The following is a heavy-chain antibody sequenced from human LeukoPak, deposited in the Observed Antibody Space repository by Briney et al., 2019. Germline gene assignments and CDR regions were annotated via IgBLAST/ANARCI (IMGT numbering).Heavy chain of an antibody. CDR2: IIPIFGTA. D-gene: IGHD2-15*01. CDR1: GGSFSSYV. Sequence: GAAGKVSCKGAGGSFSSYVMSWVRQAPGQGLEWMGGIIPIFGTANYAQKFQGRVTITAAEPTSTAYMELSSLKSADTAVYYRARVQHVPGFPPTLDSWGQGTLVTVSS. CDR3: ARVQHVPGFPPTLDS. V-gene: IGHV1-69*13. J-gene: IGHJ4*02.